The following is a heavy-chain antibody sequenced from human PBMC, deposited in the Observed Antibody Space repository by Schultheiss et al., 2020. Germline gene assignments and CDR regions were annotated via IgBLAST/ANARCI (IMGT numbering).Heavy chain of an antibody. CDR2: IKQDGSEK. CDR1: GFTFSSYW. CDR3: ARAAPIVVVPAAIGSGAFDI. Sequence: GGSLRLSCAASGFTFSSYWMSWVRQAPGKGLEWVANIKQDGSEKYYVDSVKGRFTISRDNAKNSLYLQMNSLRAEDTAVYYCARAAPIVVVPAAIGSGAFDIWGQGTMVNVSS. J-gene: IGHJ3*02. V-gene: IGHV3-7*03. D-gene: IGHD2-2*01.